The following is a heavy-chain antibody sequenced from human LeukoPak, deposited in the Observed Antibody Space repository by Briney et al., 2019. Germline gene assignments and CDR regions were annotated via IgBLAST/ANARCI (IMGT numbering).Heavy chain of an antibody. D-gene: IGHD2-2*01. CDR1: GYTFTSYD. CDR3: ARDWAGAYAPGHAFDI. J-gene: IGHJ3*02. Sequence: ASVKVSCKASGYTFTSYDINWVRQATGQGLEWMGWMNPNSGNTGYAQKFQGRVTMTRNTSISTAYMELSRLRSDDTAVYYCARDWAGAYAPGHAFDIWGLGTMVTVSS. CDR2: MNPNSGNT. V-gene: IGHV1-8*01.